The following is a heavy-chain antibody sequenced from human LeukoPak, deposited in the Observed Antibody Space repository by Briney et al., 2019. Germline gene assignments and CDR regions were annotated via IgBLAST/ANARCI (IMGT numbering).Heavy chain of an antibody. Sequence: SETLSLTCTVSGGSINNYYWSWIRQPPGCGLAWIGYIHYSGSTDYNPSIKSRVAISVDTSKNQFSLKLSSVTAADTAVYYCARRHTAGYGLDVWGQGATVTVSS. J-gene: IGHJ6*02. D-gene: IGHD5-18*01. V-gene: IGHV4-59*08. CDR2: IHYSGST. CDR3: ARRHTAGYGLDV. CDR1: GGSINNYY.